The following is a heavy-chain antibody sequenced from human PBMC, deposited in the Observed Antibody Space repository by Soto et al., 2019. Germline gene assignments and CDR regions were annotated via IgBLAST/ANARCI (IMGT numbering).Heavy chain of an antibody. CDR3: ARITGRHLDY. Sequence: SETLSLTCTVSSGSISVTNVFWGWVRQPPGKGLEWIGNIDYSGTAYFSPSLATRVTFHVDTSKNQLSLTLYSVTAADTAVYYCARITGRHLDYWGQGILVTVSS. CDR1: SGSISVTNVF. J-gene: IGHJ4*02. V-gene: IGHV4-39*01. CDR2: IDYSGTA. D-gene: IGHD1-20*01.